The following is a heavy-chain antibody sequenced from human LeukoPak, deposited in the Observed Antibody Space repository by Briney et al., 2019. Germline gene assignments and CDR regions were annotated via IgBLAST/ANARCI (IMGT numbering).Heavy chain of an antibody. Sequence: VASVKVSCKASGYTFTSYDINWVRQATGQGLEWMGWMNPNSGNTGYAQKFQGRVTMTRNTSISTAYMELSSLRSEDTAVYYCARGPRDGYNSVPDYWGQGTLVTVSS. V-gene: IGHV1-8*01. CDR3: ARGPRDGYNSVPDY. CDR2: MNPNSGNT. CDR1: GYTFTSYD. J-gene: IGHJ4*02. D-gene: IGHD5-24*01.